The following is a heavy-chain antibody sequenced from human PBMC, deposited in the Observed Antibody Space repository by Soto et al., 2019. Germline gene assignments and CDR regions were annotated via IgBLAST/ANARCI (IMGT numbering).Heavy chain of an antibody. Sequence: GGSLRLSCAASGFTFSSYGMHWVRQAPGKGLEWVAVISYDGSNKYYADSVKGRFTISRDNSKNTLYLQMNSLRAEDTAVYYCAKDRVGWDSSPLNYYYGMDVWGQGTTVTVSS. V-gene: IGHV3-30*18. D-gene: IGHD6-6*01. CDR3: AKDRVGWDSSPLNYYYGMDV. CDR1: GFTFSSYG. J-gene: IGHJ6*02. CDR2: ISYDGSNK.